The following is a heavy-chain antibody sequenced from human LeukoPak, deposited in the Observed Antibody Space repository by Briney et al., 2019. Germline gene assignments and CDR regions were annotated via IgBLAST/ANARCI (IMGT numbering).Heavy chain of an antibody. CDR1: GGSISSSSYY. Sequence: SETLSLTCTVSGGSISSSSYYWGWIRQPPGKGLEWIGGIYYSGSTFYNPFLKSRVTISIDTSKHQFSLKLSSVTAADTAVYYCARLRYSDTDYWGQGTLVTVSS. D-gene: IGHD3-9*01. CDR2: IYYSGST. V-gene: IGHV4-39*01. CDR3: ARLRYSDTDY. J-gene: IGHJ4*02.